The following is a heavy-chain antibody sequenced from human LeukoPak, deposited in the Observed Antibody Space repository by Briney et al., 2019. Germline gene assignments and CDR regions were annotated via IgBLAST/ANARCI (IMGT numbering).Heavy chain of an antibody. CDR3: AKDKGDTSGWYYGFDL. Sequence: GGSLRLSCAASGFTVSSNYMTWVRQAPGKGLEWVSVIYSGGSTYYADSVKGRFTISRGNSKNTLYLQMNSLTAEDTALYYCAKDKGDTSGWYYGFDLWGQGTKVTVSS. J-gene: IGHJ3*01. V-gene: IGHV3-53*01. CDR2: IYSGGST. D-gene: IGHD6-19*01. CDR1: GFTVSSNY.